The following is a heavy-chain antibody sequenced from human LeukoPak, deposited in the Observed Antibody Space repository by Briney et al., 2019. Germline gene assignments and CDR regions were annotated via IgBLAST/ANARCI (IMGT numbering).Heavy chain of an antibody. J-gene: IGHJ5*02. CDR2: IYYSGST. V-gene: IGHV4-59*01. Sequence: PSETLSLTCTVSGGSISSYYWSWIRQPPGKGLEWIGYIYYSGSTNYNPSLKSRVTISLDTSKNQFSLKLSSVTAADTAVYYCARVSMVRGVMESWFDPWGQGTLVTVSS. CDR1: GGSISSYY. CDR3: ARVSMVRGVMESWFDP. D-gene: IGHD3-10*01.